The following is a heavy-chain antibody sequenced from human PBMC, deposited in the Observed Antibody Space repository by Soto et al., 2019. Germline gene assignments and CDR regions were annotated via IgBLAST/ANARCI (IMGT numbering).Heavy chain of an antibody. CDR1: GYSISSGYY. J-gene: IGHJ3*02. CDR2: IYHSGST. V-gene: IGHV4-38-2*02. CDR3: ARVGALYSGYDFYAFDI. D-gene: IGHD5-12*01. Sequence: TLSLTCTVSGYSISSGYYWGWIRQPPGKGLEWIGSIYHSGSTYYNPSLKSRVTISVDTSKNQFSLKLSSVTAADTAVYYCARVGALYSGYDFYAFDIWGQGTMVTVSS.